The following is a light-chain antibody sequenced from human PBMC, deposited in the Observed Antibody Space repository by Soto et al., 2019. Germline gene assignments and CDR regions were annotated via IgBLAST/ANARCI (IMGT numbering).Light chain of an antibody. CDR2: DAI. Sequence: EKLMSQSPATLSVSPVERVTLSCKASQNIHNHMSWFLQKPGQTPRLLIYDAIIRAADVPARFSGSWSGTEFTLTINSLQSEDFAVYYCQQYGSSPGTCGQGTKVDIK. J-gene: IGKJ1*01. V-gene: IGKV3-15*01. CDR3: QQYGSSPGT. CDR1: QNIHNH.